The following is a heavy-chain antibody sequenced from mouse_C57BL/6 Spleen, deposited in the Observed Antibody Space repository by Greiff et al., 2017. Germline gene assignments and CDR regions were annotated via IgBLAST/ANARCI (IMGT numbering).Heavy chain of an antibody. Sequence: VQLQQSGPELVKPGASVKISCKASGYTFTDYYMNWVKQSHGKSLEWIGDINPNNGGTSYNQKFKGKATLTVDKSSSTAYMELRSLTSEDSAVYYCARFAGYDGFDYWGQGTTLTVSS. CDR3: ARFAGYDGFDY. D-gene: IGHD2-2*01. CDR1: GYTFTDYY. V-gene: IGHV1-26*01. J-gene: IGHJ2*01. CDR2: INPNNGGT.